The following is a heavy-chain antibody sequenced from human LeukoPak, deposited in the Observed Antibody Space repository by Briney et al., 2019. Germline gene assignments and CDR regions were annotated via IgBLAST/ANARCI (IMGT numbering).Heavy chain of an antibody. J-gene: IGHJ4*02. D-gene: IGHD3-9*01. CDR2: IYHSGST. CDR1: GYSISSGYY. Sequence: SETLSLTCAVSGYSISSGYYWGWIRQPPGKGLEWVGSIYHSGSTYYNPSLKSRVTISVDTSKNPYSLKLISVTAADTAVYYCARHDWGRLASYFDYWGQGTLVTVSS. CDR3: ARHDWGRLASYFDY. V-gene: IGHV4-38-2*01.